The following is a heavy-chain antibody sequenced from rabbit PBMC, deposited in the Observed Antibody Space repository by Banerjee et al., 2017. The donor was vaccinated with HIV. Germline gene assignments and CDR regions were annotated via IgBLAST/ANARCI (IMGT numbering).Heavy chain of an antibody. CDR3: VRDFLAGSSFNL. CDR2: ITYGGST. Sequence: ESGGGLVQPEGSLTLTCKASGFDFSSYGVSWVRQAPGKGLEWIGYITYGGSTFYASWAKGRFTISRTSTTVDLKMTSLTAADTATYFCVRDFLAGSSFNLWGQGTLVTVS. D-gene: IGHD8-1*01. J-gene: IGHJ4*01. V-gene: IGHV1S21*01. CDR1: GFDFSSYG.